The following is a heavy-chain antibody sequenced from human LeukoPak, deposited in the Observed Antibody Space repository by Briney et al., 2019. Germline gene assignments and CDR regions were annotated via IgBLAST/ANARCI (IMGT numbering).Heavy chain of an antibody. V-gene: IGHV4-34*01. D-gene: IGHD3-16*02. CDR2: INHSGST. CDR3: ARGVPLSSIYVWGSYRYSYYYFDY. CDR1: SGSFSGYY. Sequence: PSETLSLTCAVHSGSFSGYYWSWIRQPPGKGLEWIGEINHSGSTNYNPSLKSRVTISVDTSKNQFSLKLSSVTAADTAVYYCARGVPLSSIYVWGSYRYSYYYFDYWGQGTLVTVSS. J-gene: IGHJ4*02.